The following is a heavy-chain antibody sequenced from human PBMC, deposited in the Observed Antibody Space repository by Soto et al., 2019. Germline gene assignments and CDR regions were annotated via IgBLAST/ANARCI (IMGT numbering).Heavy chain of an antibody. Sequence: PGGSLRLSCAASGFTFSSYAMHWVRQAPGKGLEWVAVISYDGSNKYYADSVKGRFTISRDNSKNTLYLQMNSLRAEDTAVYYCAREYINGGMDVWGQGTTVTVSS. V-gene: IGHV3-30-3*01. CDR2: ISYDGSNK. J-gene: IGHJ6*02. D-gene: IGHD2-8*01. CDR1: GFTFSSYA. CDR3: AREYINGGMDV.